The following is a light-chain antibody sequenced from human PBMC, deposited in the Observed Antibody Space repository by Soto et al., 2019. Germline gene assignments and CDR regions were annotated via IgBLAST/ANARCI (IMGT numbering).Light chain of an antibody. J-gene: IGLJ3*02. Sequence: QSVLTQPASVSGSPGQSITISCTGTSSDVGSYNLVSWYQQHPGKAPKLMIYEVSKRPSGVSNRFSGSKSGTTASLTISGLQAEDEADYYCCSYAGSSTFWVFGGGTQLTVL. V-gene: IGLV2-23*02. CDR3: CSYAGSSTFWV. CDR2: EVS. CDR1: SSDVGSYNL.